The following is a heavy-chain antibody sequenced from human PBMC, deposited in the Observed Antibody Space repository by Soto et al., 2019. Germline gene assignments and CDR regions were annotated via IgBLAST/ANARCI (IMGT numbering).Heavy chain of an antibody. D-gene: IGHD4-4*01. Sequence: QVQLQESGPGLVKPSQTLSLTCTVSGGSISSGGYYWSWIRQHPGKGLEWIGYIYYSGSTYYNPSLKSRVTISVDTSKNQFSLKLSSVTAADTAVYYCARDRATVTRDYYYYYGMDVWGQGTTVTVSS. CDR2: IYYSGST. CDR3: ARDRATVTRDYYYYYGMDV. CDR1: GGSISSGGYY. J-gene: IGHJ6*02. V-gene: IGHV4-31*03.